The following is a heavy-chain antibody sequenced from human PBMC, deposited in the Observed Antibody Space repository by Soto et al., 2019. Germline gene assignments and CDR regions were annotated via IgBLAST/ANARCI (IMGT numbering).Heavy chain of an antibody. CDR2: IYPGDSDT. V-gene: IGHV5-51*01. CDR1: GYSFTSYW. CDR3: ARAKGELLRDYYYYCMDV. J-gene: IGHJ6*02. Sequence: GESLKISCKGSGYSFTSYWIGWVRQMPGKGLEWMGIIYPGDSDTRYSPSFQGQVTISADKSISTAYLQWSSLKASDTAMYYCARAKGELLRDYYYYCMDVWGQGTTVTVSS. D-gene: IGHD1-26*01.